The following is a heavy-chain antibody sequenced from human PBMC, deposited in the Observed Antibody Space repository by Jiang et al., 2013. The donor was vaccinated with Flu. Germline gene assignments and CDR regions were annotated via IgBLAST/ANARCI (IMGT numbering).Heavy chain of an antibody. CDR3: AKEARDCSSTSCYADY. V-gene: IGHV3-23*01. CDR2: SGGST. D-gene: IGHD2-2*01. Sequence: SGGSTYYADSVKGRFTISRDNSKNTLYLQMNSLRAEDTAVYYCAKEARDCSSTSCYADYWGQGTLVTVSS. J-gene: IGHJ4*02.